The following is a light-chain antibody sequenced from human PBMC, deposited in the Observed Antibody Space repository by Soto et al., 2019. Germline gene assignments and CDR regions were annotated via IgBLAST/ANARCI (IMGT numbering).Light chain of an antibody. J-gene: IGKJ2*01. Sequence: EIVLTQSPGTLSLSPGERATLSCRASQSVSSSYLAWYQQKPGQAPRLLIYGASSRATGIPDRFSGSGSGTDCTLTISRLEPEDVAVYYCQQYGSSHTFGQGTKLEIK. CDR3: QQYGSSHT. V-gene: IGKV3-20*01. CDR2: GAS. CDR1: QSVSSSY.